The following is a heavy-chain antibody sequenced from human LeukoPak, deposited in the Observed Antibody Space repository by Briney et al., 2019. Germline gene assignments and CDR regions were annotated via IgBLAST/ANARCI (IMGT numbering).Heavy chain of an antibody. V-gene: IGHV3-21*01. D-gene: IGHD4-17*01. CDR2: ISTGSSHI. CDR3: ARGCGNGPRYGDYPNKTPYCSLDY. CDR1: GFTFSTYS. Sequence: GGSLRLSCAASGFTFSTYSMNWVRQAPGKGLEWVSSISTGSSHIYYADSVKGRFTISRDNAKNSLYLQMNSLRAEDTAVYYCARGCGNGPRYGDYPNKTPYCSLDYWGQGTLVTVSS. J-gene: IGHJ4*02.